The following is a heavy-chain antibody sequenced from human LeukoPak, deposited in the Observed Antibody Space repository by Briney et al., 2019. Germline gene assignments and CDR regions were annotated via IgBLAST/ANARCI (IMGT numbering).Heavy chain of an antibody. V-gene: IGHV6-1*01. CDR2: TYYRSKWYN. CDR3: ARGTATASYPINWFDP. Sequence: SQTLSLTCAISGDSVSSNSAAWNWIRQSPSRGLEWLGRTYYRSKWYNDYAISMKSRITINPDTSKNQFSLHLNSVTPGDTAVYYCARGTATASYPINWFDPWGQGTLVTVSS. CDR1: GDSVSSNSAA. J-gene: IGHJ5*02. D-gene: IGHD1-14*01.